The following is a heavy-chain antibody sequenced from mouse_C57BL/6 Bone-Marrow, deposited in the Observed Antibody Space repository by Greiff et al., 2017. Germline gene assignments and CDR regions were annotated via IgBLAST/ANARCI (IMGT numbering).Heavy chain of an antibody. CDR2: ISSGGSYT. Sequence: EVMLVESGGDLVKPGGSLKLSCAASGFTFSSYGMSWVRQTPDTRLEWVATISSGGSYTYYPDSVKGRFTISRDNAKNTLYLQMSSLKSEDTAMYYCARQDYYGSNYAMDYWGQGTSVTVAS. CDR3: ARQDYYGSNYAMDY. D-gene: IGHD1-1*01. J-gene: IGHJ4*01. V-gene: IGHV5-6*02. CDR1: GFTFSSYG.